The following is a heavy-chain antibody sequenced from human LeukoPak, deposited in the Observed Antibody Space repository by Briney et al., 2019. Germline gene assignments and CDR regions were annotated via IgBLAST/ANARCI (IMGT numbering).Heavy chain of an antibody. D-gene: IGHD3-16*01. CDR1: GGSISSYY. J-gene: IGHJ3*02. V-gene: IGHV4-59*01. Sequence: SETLSLTCTVSGGSISSYYWSWIRQPPGKGLEWIGYIYYSGSTNYNPSLKSRVTISVDTSKNQFSLKLSSATAADTAVYYCARVLDLSKRGLDAFDIWGQGTMVTVSS. CDR3: ARVLDLSKRGLDAFDI. CDR2: IYYSGST.